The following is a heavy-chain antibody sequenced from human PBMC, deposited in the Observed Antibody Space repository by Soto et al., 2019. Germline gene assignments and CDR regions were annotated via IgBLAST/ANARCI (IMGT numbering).Heavy chain of an antibody. CDR1: GYKFATYW. CDR2: TYPGKSKP. Sequence: GESLKISCEGSGYKFATYWIAWVRQMPGRGLEWMGITYPGKSKPICRPSFQGPVTISADTSLNTAYLQWDSLRASDTAIYYCARGFTGSAGRFDPWGQGTVVTVSS. V-gene: IGHV5-51*01. D-gene: IGHD2-8*02. J-gene: IGHJ5*02. CDR3: ARGFTGSAGRFDP.